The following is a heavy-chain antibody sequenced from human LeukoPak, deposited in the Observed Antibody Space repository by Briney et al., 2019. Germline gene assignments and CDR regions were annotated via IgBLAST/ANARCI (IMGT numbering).Heavy chain of an antibody. CDR1: GGTFSSYA. CDR3: ARDSIGYCGGDCYPPPDY. Sequence: SVKVSCKASGGTFSSYAISWVRQAPGQGLEWMGGIIPIFGTANYAQKFQGRVTMTEDTSTDTAYMELSSLRSEDTAVYYCARDSIGYCGGDCYPPPDYWGQGTLVTDSS. V-gene: IGHV1-69*06. CDR2: IIPIFGTA. J-gene: IGHJ4*02. D-gene: IGHD2-21*02.